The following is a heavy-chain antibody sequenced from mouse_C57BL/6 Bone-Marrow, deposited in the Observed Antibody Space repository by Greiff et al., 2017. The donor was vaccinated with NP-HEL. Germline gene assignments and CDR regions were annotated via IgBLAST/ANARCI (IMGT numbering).Heavy chain of an antibody. CDR1: GFNIKDYY. V-gene: IGHV14-1*01. D-gene: IGHD1-2*01. CDR3: TTVTTAPWFAY. J-gene: IGHJ3*01. Sequence: EVQLQQSGAELVRPGASVKLSCTASGFNIKDYYMHWVKQRPEQGLEWIGRIDPEDGDTEYAPKFQGKATMTADTSSNTAYLQLSSLTSEDTAVYSCTTVTTAPWFAYWGQGTRVTVSA. CDR2: IDPEDGDT.